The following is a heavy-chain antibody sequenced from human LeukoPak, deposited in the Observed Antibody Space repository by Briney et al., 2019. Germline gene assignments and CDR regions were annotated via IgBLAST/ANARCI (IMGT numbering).Heavy chain of an antibody. D-gene: IGHD2-15*01. J-gene: IGHJ6*03. CDR1: GGSFSGYY. Sequence: PSGTLSLTCAVYGGSFSGYYWSWIRQPPGKGLEWIGEINHSGSTNYNPSLKSRVTISVDTSKNQFSLKLSSVTAADTAVYYCARGKGLGYCSGGSCYSDYYYYYMDVWGKGTTVTVSS. V-gene: IGHV4-34*01. CDR2: INHSGST. CDR3: ARGKGLGYCSGGSCYSDYYYYYMDV.